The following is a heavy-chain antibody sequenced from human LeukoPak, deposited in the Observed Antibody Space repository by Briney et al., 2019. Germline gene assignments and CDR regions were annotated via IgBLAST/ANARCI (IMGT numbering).Heavy chain of an antibody. CDR1: GIAFSDWW. Sequence: QPGGSLRLSCAASGIAFSDWWMSWVRQAPGKGMEWVANIRQDGSGKNYVDSVKGRFTISRDNAKSSLWLQMNSLRAEDTAVYYCAGGQRLGYWGQGTLVSVSS. V-gene: IGHV3-7*04. D-gene: IGHD4-11*01. CDR3: AGGQRLGY. J-gene: IGHJ4*02. CDR2: IRQDGSGK.